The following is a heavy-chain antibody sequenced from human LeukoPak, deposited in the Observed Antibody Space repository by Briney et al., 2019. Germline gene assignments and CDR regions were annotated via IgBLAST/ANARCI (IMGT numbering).Heavy chain of an antibody. J-gene: IGHJ3*01. D-gene: IGHD2-15*01. Sequence: GGSLRLSCAASGFTFSDHYMDWVRQAPGKGLEWVGRSRNKANSYTTEYAASVKGRFTISRDESKNSLYLQMNSLKTEGTAVYYCARDPAAARGTFDVWGQGTMVTVSS. CDR3: ARDPAAARGTFDV. V-gene: IGHV3-72*01. CDR2: SRNKANSYTT. CDR1: GFTFSDHY.